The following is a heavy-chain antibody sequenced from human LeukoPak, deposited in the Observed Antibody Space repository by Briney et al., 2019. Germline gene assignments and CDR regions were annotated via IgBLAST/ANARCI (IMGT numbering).Heavy chain of an antibody. CDR3: TRRDNGPFDDILAIYGVFDY. Sequence: GGSLRLSCAASGFTFSTYAMSWVRQAPGKGLEWVSGISGSGGSTYYADSVKGRFTISRDNAKNSLYLQMNSLRAEDTAVYYCTRRDNGPFDDILAIYGVFDYWGQGTLVTVPS. D-gene: IGHD3-9*01. CDR1: GFTFSTYA. CDR2: ISGSGGST. V-gene: IGHV3-23*01. J-gene: IGHJ4*02.